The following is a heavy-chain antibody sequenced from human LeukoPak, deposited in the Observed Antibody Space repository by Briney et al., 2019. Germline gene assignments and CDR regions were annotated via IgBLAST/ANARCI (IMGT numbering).Heavy chain of an antibody. CDR2: IRYDGSNK. Sequence: GGSLRLSCAASGFTFSSYGMHWVRQAPGKGLEWVAFIRYDGSNKYYADSVKGRFTISRDNSKNTLYLQMNSLRAEDTAVYYCAKDGRSRLRPQPVGPYEDYWGQGTLVTVSS. CDR3: AKDGRSRLRPQPVGPYEDY. D-gene: IGHD4-17*01. V-gene: IGHV3-30*02. J-gene: IGHJ4*02. CDR1: GFTFSSYG.